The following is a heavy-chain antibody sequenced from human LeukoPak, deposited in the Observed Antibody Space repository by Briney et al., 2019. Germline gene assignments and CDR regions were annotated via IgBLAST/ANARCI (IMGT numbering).Heavy chain of an antibody. Sequence: GGSLRLSCAASGFTFGNYAMSWVRQAPGKGLEWVSGVSGSGTTTYYADSVKGRFTISRDNAKNSLYLQMNSLRAEDTAVFYCAKARPRNDAFDIWGQGTRVTVSS. CDR1: GFTFGNYA. D-gene: IGHD1-14*01. J-gene: IGHJ3*02. V-gene: IGHV3-23*01. CDR3: AKARPRNDAFDI. CDR2: VSGSGTTT.